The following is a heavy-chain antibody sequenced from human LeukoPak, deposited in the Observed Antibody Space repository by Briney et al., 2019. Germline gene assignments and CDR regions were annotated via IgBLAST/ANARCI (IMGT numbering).Heavy chain of an antibody. CDR2: IKPDGSGQ. V-gene: IGHV3-7*01. Sequence: PGGSLRLSCVVAGFTFSNHWMSWVRQAPGKGLEWVADIKPDGSGQYLVDSVKGRFTISRDNAKNSLYLQMNSLRAEGTAVYYCAREKPLDYWGQGTLVTVSS. J-gene: IGHJ4*02. CDR3: AREKPLDY. CDR1: GFTFSNHW.